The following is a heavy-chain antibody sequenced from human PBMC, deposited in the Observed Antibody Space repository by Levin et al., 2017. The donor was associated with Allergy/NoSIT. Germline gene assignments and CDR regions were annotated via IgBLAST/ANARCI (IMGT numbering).Heavy chain of an antibody. CDR2: INPSSGST. Sequence: GESLKISCKASGYTFISYYIHWVRQAPGQGLEWVGVINPSSGSTTYAQKFQGRVTMTRDTSTRTVYMELSSLRSEDTAVYYCARGGSSSWYAWFDPWGQGTLVTVSS. D-gene: IGHD6-13*01. CDR1: GYTFISYY. V-gene: IGHV1-46*03. J-gene: IGHJ5*02. CDR3: ARGGSSSWYAWFDP.